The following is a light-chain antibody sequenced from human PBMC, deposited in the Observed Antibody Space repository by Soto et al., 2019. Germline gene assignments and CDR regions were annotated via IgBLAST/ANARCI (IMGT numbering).Light chain of an antibody. CDR3: SSYAGSRSSI. V-gene: IGLV2-23*02. Sequence: QSALTQPASVSGSPGQSLTISCTGTSSDVGGYDLISWYQQHPGKAPKLIIYEVSKRPSGLSTRLSGSKSGNTASLTISGLQAEDEADYYCSSYAGSRSSIFGGGTKLTVL. J-gene: IGLJ2*01. CDR1: SSDVGGYDL. CDR2: EVS.